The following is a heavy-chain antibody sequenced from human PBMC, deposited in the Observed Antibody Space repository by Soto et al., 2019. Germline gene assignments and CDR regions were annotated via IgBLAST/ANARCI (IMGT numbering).Heavy chain of an antibody. CDR2: IQQDGSEK. CDR1: GFIFSTYW. CDR3: ARVSGENDFWSGYYGNYYDMDV. J-gene: IGHJ6*02. V-gene: IGHV3-7*01. Sequence: PGGSLRLSCAASGFIFSTYWMTWVRQAPGQGLEWVANIQQDGSEKNYVDSVKGRFTISRDSAKNSLYLQMNSLRVEDTAVYYCARVSGENDFWSGYYGNYYDMDVWGQGTTVTVSS. D-gene: IGHD3-3*01.